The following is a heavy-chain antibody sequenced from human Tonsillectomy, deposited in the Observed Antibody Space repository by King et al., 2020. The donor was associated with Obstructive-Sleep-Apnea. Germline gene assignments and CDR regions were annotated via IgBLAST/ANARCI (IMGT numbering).Heavy chain of an antibody. CDR2: IHQSGIT. J-gene: IGHJ4*02. CDR1: GAPISSNKW. Sequence: PLQESGPGLVKPSETLSLTCAVSGAPISSNKWWSWVRQPPGKGLEWIGEIHQSGITNYNPSLKSRVTISVDESKNQFSLKLSSVTAADTPVYYCARVSIAWSGSGSYYPPYFDYWGQGTLVTVSS. D-gene: IGHD3-10*01. V-gene: IGHV4-4*02. CDR3: ARVSIAWSGSGSYYPPYFDY.